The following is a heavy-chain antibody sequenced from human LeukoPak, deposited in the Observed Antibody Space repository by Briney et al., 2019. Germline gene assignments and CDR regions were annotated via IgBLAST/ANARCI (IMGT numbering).Heavy chain of an antibody. CDR1: GFSFSSSA. V-gene: IGHV3-23*01. J-gene: IGHJ4*02. CDR2: ITESGGST. D-gene: IGHD3-10*01. Sequence: QPGESLRLSCAASGFSFSSSAMSWVRQAPGKGLEWVSAITESGGSTYYADSVKGRFTISRDNSKNTLYLQMNSLRAEDTAVYYCAKLLWFGAYYFDYWGQGTLVTVSS. CDR3: AKLLWFGAYYFDY.